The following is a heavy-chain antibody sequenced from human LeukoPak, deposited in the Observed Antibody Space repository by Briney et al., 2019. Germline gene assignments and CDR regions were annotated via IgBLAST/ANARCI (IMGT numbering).Heavy chain of an antibody. D-gene: IGHD1-26*01. Sequence: ASETLSLTCAVYGGSFSGYCWSWIRQPPGKGLEWIGEINHSGSTNYNPSLKSRVTISVDTSKNQFSLKLSSVTAADTAVYYCARVLTRRIVGARCYFDYWGQGTLVTVSS. J-gene: IGHJ4*02. CDR1: GGSFSGYC. V-gene: IGHV4-34*01. CDR2: INHSGST. CDR3: ARVLTRRIVGARCYFDY.